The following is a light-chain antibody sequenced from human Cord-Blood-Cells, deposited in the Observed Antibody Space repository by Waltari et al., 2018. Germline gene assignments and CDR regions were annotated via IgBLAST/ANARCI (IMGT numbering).Light chain of an antibody. V-gene: IGKV1-33*01. CDR3: QQYYNPPLT. J-gene: IGKJ4*01. CDR2: DAS. Sequence: DIQMTQSPSSLSASVGDRVTITCQASQDISNYLNWYQQKPGKAPKLLIYDASNLETGVPSRFSGSGSGTDFTFTISSLQPEDIATYYCQQYYNPPLTFGGGTKVEIK. CDR1: QDISNY.